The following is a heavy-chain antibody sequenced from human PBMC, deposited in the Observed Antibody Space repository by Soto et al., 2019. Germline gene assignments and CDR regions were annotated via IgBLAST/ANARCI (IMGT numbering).Heavy chain of an antibody. CDR2: IYYSGST. D-gene: IGHD5-18*01. V-gene: IGHV4-59*08. J-gene: IGHJ4*02. CDR3: ARFGYVDTAMVYYFDY. CDR1: GGSISSYY. Sequence: SETLSLTCTVSGGSISSYYWSWIRQRPGKGLEWIGYIYYSGSTNYNPSLKSRVTISVDTSKNQFSLKLSSVTAADTAVYYCARFGYVDTAMVYYFDYWGQGTLVTVSS.